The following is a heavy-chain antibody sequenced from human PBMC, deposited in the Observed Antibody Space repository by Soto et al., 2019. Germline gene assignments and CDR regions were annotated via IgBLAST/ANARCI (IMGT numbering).Heavy chain of an antibody. Sequence: QLQLQESGPGLVKPSETLSLTCTVSGGSISSSSYYWGWIRQPPGKGLEWIGSIYYSGSTYYNPSLKSRVTISVDTSKNQFSLKLSSVTAADTAVYYCARRYYDILTGYYIGGNWFDPWGQGTLVTVSS. CDR2: IYYSGST. D-gene: IGHD3-9*01. V-gene: IGHV4-39*01. J-gene: IGHJ5*02. CDR1: GGSISSSSYY. CDR3: ARRYYDILTGYYIGGNWFDP.